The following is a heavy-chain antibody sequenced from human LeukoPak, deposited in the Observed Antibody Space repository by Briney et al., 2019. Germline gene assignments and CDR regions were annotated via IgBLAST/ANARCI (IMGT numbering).Heavy chain of an antibody. CDR2: INPSGGST. J-gene: IGHJ4*02. CDR1: GYTFTSYY. Sequence: GASVKVSCKASGYTFTSYYMHWVRQAPGQGLEWMGIINPSGGSTSSPQKFQGRVTMTRDTSTSTVYMELSSLRSEDTAVYYCARDLRSGGNGYWGQGTLVTVSS. CDR3: ARDLRSGGNGY. D-gene: IGHD4-23*01. V-gene: IGHV1-46*01.